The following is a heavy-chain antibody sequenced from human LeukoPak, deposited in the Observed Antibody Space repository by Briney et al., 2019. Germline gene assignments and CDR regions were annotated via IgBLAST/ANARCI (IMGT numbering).Heavy chain of an antibody. V-gene: IGHV1-2*02. CDR1: GFTFTDHY. CDR3: VREGEGPLSKDFDY. Sequence: ASVKVSYKSSGFTFTDHYIHWVRQGPGQGLEWMGYIGPHSTFTSSPQEFQGRVTMTRDASMSTAYMELTRLTSDDTAVYYCVREGEGPLSKDFDYWGQGTLVTVSS. CDR2: IGPHSTFT. J-gene: IGHJ4*02. D-gene: IGHD2/OR15-2a*01.